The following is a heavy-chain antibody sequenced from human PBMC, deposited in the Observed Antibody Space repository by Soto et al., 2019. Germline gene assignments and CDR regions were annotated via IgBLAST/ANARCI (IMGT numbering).Heavy chain of an antibody. V-gene: IGHV3-23*01. Sequence: PGGSLRLSCAASGFTFSSYAMSWVRQAPGRGLEWVSSINGRGANTYYADSVTGRFTISRDNYKSTLYLQMNSLRAEDTAVYYCARQNYHFDYWGQGTLVTVSS. CDR2: INGRGANT. D-gene: IGHD1-7*01. J-gene: IGHJ4*02. CDR1: GFTFSSYA. CDR3: ARQNYHFDY.